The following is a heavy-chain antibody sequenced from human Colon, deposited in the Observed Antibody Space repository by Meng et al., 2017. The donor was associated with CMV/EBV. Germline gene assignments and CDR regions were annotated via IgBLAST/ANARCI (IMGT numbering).Heavy chain of an antibody. CDR3: ARVGGLGDDAFDI. D-gene: IGHD3-16*01. V-gene: IGHV4-39*07. CDR2: IYYSGST. J-gene: IGHJ3*02. CDR1: GGSISSSSYY. Sequence: SETLSFTCTVSGGSISSSSYYWGWIRQPPGKGLEWIGSIYYSGSTYYNPSLKSRVTISVDTSKNQFSLRLSSVTAADTAVYYCARVGGLGDDAFDIWGQGTMVTVSS.